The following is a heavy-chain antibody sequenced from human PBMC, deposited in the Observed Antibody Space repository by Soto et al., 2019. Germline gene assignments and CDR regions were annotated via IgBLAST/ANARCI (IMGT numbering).Heavy chain of an antibody. Sequence: GASVKVSCKASGGTFSSYAISWVRQAPGQGLEWMGGIIPIFGTANYAQKFQGRVTITADESTSTAYMELSSLRSEDTAVYYCARGDPYYYDSSGYLCDYWGQGTLVTVSS. J-gene: IGHJ4*02. V-gene: IGHV1-69*13. CDR3: ARGDPYYYDSSGYLCDY. D-gene: IGHD3-22*01. CDR1: GGTFSSYA. CDR2: IIPIFGTA.